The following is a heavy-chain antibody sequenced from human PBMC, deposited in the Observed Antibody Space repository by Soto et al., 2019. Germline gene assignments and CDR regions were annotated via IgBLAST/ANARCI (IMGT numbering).Heavy chain of an antibody. V-gene: IGHV2-5*02. CDR1: GFSLSSIALGMG. D-gene: IGHD6-6*01. CDR3: THSSMGTRRTIFFDH. J-gene: IGHJ4*02. CDR2: IYWDGDK. Sequence: QITLKESGPTLVKPTQTLTLTCNFSGFSLSSIALGMGVGWIRQPPGKALEWLALIYWDGDKRYNPSLKSRLTITKDISQSQVVLTMTNMDAVDTGTYYCTHSSMGTRRTIFFDHWGQGALVTVSS.